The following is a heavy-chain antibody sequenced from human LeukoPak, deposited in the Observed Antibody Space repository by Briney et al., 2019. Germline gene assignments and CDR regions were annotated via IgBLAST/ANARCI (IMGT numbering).Heavy chain of an antibody. Sequence: ASVKVSCKTSGFTFTTYAISWVRQAPRLGLECMGWISAYNGDTNYAQNVQDRVTMTTDTSTSTAYLELRNLRSDDTAVYFCASYRNGAFDIWGQGTTMTVSS. D-gene: IGHD1-14*01. CDR3: ASYRNGAFDI. CDR1: GFTFTTYA. V-gene: IGHV1-18*01. J-gene: IGHJ3*02. CDR2: ISAYNGDT.